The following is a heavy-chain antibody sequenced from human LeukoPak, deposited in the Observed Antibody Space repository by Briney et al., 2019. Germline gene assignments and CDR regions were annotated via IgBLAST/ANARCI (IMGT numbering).Heavy chain of an antibody. CDR3: ARMYSSGWYDY. CDR1: GFTFSSYA. D-gene: IGHD6-19*01. V-gene: IGHV3-64*01. J-gene: IGHJ4*02. CDR2: ISSNGGST. Sequence: GGSLRLSCAASGFTFSSYAVHWVRQAPGKGLEYVSAISSNGGSTYYANSVKGRFTISRDNSKNTLYLQMGSLRAEDMAVYYCARMYSSGWYDYWGQGTLVTVSS.